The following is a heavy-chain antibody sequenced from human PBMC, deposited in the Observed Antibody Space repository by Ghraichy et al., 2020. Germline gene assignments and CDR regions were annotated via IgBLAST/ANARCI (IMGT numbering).Heavy chain of an antibody. V-gene: IGHV3-48*01. Sequence: GGSLRLSCEGSGFSFSYYSMIWVRLPPRKALEWVSYITGRSITIFYTDSVKGRFTISRDNAKNSLYLQMNSLRAEDTAVYYCARLPLPRRAAVGDWYFDLWGRGTLVTVSS. D-gene: IGHD6-13*01. CDR2: ITGRSITI. J-gene: IGHJ2*01. CDR3: ARLPLPRRAAVGDWYFDL. CDR1: GFSFSYYS.